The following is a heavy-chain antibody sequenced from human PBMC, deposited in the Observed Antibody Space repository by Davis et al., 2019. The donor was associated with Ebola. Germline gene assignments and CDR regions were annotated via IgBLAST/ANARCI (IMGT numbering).Heavy chain of an antibody. J-gene: IGHJ6*02. CDR3: AKDLDYDFWSGYYYYYGIDV. Sequence: GGSLRLSCAASGFTFSSYGMHWVRQAPGKGLEWVAATSYDGSNKYYADSVKRRFTISRDNSKNTLYLQMNSLRAEDTAVYYCAKDLDYDFWSGYYYYYGIDVWGQGTTVTVSS. CDR2: TSYDGSNK. V-gene: IGHV3-30*18. CDR1: GFTFSSYG. D-gene: IGHD3-3*01.